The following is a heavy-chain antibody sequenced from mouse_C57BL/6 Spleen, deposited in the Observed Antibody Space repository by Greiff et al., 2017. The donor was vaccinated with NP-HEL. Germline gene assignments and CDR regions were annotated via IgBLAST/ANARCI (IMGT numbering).Heavy chain of an antibody. CDR3: TRSEDDYDEGGYAMGY. J-gene: IGHJ4*01. CDR1: GYTFTDYE. CDR2: IDPESGDT. V-gene: IGHV1-15*01. D-gene: IGHD2-4*01. Sequence: QVQLQQSGAELVRPGALVTLSCKASGYTFTDYEMHWVKQTHVPGLEWIGAIDPESGDTAYNKKFQGKGILTADQSSSTDFMGLRSLTSEDSAVYYCTRSEDDYDEGGYAMGYWGQGTSVTVSS.